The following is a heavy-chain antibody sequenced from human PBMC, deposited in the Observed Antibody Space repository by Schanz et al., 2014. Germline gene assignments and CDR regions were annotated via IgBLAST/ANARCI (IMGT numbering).Heavy chain of an antibody. Sequence: QVQLVQSGTQVKKPGASVKVSCKASGYTLSAYSLHWVRQAPGQGLEWMGIVNPSVRGTHFAREFQGRVTVTSDTSTSTVYMELSGHRSEDTAVYYCAGAFDSSGYYFDYWGQGTLVTVSS. CDR1: GYTLSAYS. CDR3: AGAFDSSGYYFDY. CDR2: VNPSVRGT. D-gene: IGHD3-22*01. V-gene: IGHV1-46*03. J-gene: IGHJ4*02.